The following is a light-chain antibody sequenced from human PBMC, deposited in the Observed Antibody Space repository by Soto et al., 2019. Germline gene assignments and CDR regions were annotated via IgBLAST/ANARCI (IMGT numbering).Light chain of an antibody. V-gene: IGKV1-39*01. CDR1: QTISIY. CDR3: QQSYSTPIT. CDR2: RAS. Sequence: DIQMTQSPSSLSASVGDRVTITCRASQTISIYLNWYQQKPGKAPKLLIFRASNLQTEVPSRFTGSGSGTDFALTISSLQPEDFAAYYCQQSYSTPITFGRGTRLEIK. J-gene: IGKJ5*01.